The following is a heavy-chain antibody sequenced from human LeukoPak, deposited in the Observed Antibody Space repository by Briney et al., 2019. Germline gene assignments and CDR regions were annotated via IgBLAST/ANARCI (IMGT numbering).Heavy chain of an antibody. J-gene: IGHJ4*02. CDR3: ARHAHSSSWYRRGGRGVHAY. D-gene: IGHD6-13*01. Sequence: PSETLSLTCTVSGGSISSAAYYWSWIRQPPGKGLEWIGYIYHSGSTYYNSSLKSRVTISVDRSKNQFSLKLSSVTAADTAVYYCARHAHSSSWYRRGGRGVHAYWGQGTLVTVSS. V-gene: IGHV4-30-2*01. CDR1: GGSISSAAYY. CDR2: IYHSGST.